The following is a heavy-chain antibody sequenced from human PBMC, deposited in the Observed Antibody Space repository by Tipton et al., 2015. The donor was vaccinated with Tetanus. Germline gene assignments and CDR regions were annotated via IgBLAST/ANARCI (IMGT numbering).Heavy chain of an antibody. J-gene: IGHJ6*02. Sequence: LVQSGAEVKKPGSSVKVSCKASGGNFYGSAIIWVRQAPGQGLEWLGGFIPFTGDTEYAQNLQDRLILTTDTSTATAYVEVRSLTSDDTAVYYCARDRAVPVQAYGTDVWGQGTSVTVSS. CDR1: GGNFYGSA. CDR2: FIPFTGDT. V-gene: IGHV1-18*01. D-gene: IGHD6-19*01. CDR3: ARDRAVPVQAYGTDV.